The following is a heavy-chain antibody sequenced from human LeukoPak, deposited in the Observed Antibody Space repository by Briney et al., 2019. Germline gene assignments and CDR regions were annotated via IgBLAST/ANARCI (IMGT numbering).Heavy chain of an antibody. D-gene: IGHD5-18*01. CDR2: INTSGGST. V-gene: IGHV1-46*01. CDR3: ARSPYTYGSLFYLDY. J-gene: IGHJ4*02. Sequence: GASVKVSCKASGYTFTYYYIHWVRQAPGQGLEWMGIINTSGGSTNYAQKFQGRVTLTRDTSTSTVYMELSSLRSEDTAVYYCARSPYTYGSLFYLDYWGQGTLVTVSS. CDR1: GYTFTYYY.